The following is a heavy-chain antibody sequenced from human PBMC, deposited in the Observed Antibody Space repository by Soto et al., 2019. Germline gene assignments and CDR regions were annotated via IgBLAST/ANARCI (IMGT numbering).Heavy chain of an antibody. CDR1: GFTFVASA. CDR3: SRDDSDWFFN. CDR2: LGSRGESYAT. Sequence: GGTLRLSCAASGFTFVASALQWVRQASGKGLEWLGSLGSRGESYATTSDVSVKGRFTISRDDSKKTAYLQMNSLESEDTAVYYCSRDDSDWFFNWGRGTLVTAPS. J-gene: IGHJ4*02. D-gene: IGHD3-9*01. V-gene: IGHV3-73*01.